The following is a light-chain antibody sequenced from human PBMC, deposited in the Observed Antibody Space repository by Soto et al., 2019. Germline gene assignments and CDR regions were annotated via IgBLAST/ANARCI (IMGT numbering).Light chain of an antibody. CDR2: DAS. Sequence: VLTQSPGTLSLSPGERATLSCRASQSVGRSLAWYQQKPGQAPRLLIYDASNRATGIPARFSGSGSGTDFTLTISSLEPEDFAIYYCQQRTNWHLTFGGGTTVEIK. J-gene: IGKJ4*01. CDR3: QQRTNWHLT. V-gene: IGKV3-11*01. CDR1: QSVGRS.